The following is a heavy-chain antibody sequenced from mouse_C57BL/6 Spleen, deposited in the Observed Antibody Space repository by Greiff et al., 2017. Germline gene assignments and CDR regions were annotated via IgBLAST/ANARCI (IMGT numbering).Heavy chain of an antibody. V-gene: IGHV1-61*01. CDR2: IYPSDSET. J-gene: IGHJ4*01. CDR1: GYTFTSYW. Sequence: QVQLQQPGAELVRPGSSVKLSCKASGYTFTSYWMDWVKQRPGQGLEWIGNIYPSDSETHYNQKFKDKATLTVDKSSSTAYMQLGSLTSEDSAVYYCARLGGTWGAKDYWGQGTSVTVSS. CDR3: ARLGGTWGAKDY. D-gene: IGHD1-1*02.